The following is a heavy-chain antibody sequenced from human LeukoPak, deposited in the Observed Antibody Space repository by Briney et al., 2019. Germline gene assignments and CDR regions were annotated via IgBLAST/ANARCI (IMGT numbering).Heavy chain of an antibody. V-gene: IGHV3-23*01. Sequence: GGSLRLSCAASGFTFSSYAMSWVRQAPGKGLEWVSAISGSGGSTYYADSVKGRFTISRDNSKNTLYLQTNSLRAEDTAVYYCAKEPVAVSIFGVVIIPGVVDYWGQGTLVTVSS. D-gene: IGHD3-3*01. CDR2: ISGSGGST. J-gene: IGHJ4*02. CDR1: GFTFSSYA. CDR3: AKEPVAVSIFGVVIIPGVVDY.